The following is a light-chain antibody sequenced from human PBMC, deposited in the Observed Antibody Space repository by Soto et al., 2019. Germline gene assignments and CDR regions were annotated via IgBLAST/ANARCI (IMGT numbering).Light chain of an antibody. V-gene: IGLV2-23*01. Sequence: QSALTQPASVSGSPGQSITISCTGTSSDIGSYKFVSWYQQQHPGKAPKLMIYEGSKRPSGVSNRFTGSMSGNTASLTISGLQAEDEADYYCYSYAGRSTWVFGGGTKLTVL. J-gene: IGLJ2*01. CDR3: YSYAGRSTWV. CDR1: SSDIGSYKF. CDR2: EGS.